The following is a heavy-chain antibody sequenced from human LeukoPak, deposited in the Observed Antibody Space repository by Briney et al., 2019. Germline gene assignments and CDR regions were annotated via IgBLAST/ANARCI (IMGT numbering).Heavy chain of an antibody. J-gene: IGHJ4*02. D-gene: IGHD2-2*01. Sequence: ASVKVSCKASGYTFTSYGISWVRQAPGQGLEWMGWISAYNGNTNYAQKFQGRATMTTDTSTSTAYMELRSLRSDDTAVYYCARVPPVYCSSTSCYLRAFHFDYWGQGTLVTVSS. CDR3: ARVPPVYCSSTSCYLRAFHFDY. CDR1: GYTFTSYG. V-gene: IGHV1-18*01. CDR2: ISAYNGNT.